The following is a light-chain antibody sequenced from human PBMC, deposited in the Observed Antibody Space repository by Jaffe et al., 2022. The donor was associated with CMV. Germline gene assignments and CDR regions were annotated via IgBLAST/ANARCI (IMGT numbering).Light chain of an antibody. CDR3: QQRGTWPRVT. CDR2: NAS. Sequence: EIVLTQSPATLSLSPGERATLSCRASQSISNYLAWYQQKPGQAPRLLIFNASNRATGIPARFSGSGSGTDFTLTISNLEPEDFAVYYCQQRGTWPRVTFGQGTRLEIK. CDR1: QSISNY. V-gene: IGKV3-11*01. J-gene: IGKJ5*01.